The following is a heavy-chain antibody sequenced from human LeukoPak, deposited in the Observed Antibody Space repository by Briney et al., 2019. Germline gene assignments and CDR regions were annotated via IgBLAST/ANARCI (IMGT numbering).Heavy chain of an antibody. CDR3: AKGAGYCSSTSCYSTPNDAFDI. CDR2: ISGSGGST. J-gene: IGHJ3*02. CDR1: GFTFSSYA. D-gene: IGHD2-2*01. V-gene: IGHV3-23*01. Sequence: GGSLRLSCAASGFTFSSYAMSWVRQAPGKGLEWVSAISGSGGSTYYADSVKGRFTISRDNSKNTLYLQMNSLRAEDTAVYYCAKGAGYCSSTSCYSTPNDAFDIWGQGTMVTVSS.